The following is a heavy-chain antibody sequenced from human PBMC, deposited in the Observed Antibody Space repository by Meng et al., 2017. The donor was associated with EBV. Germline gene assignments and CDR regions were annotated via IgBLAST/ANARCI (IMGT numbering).Heavy chain of an antibody. V-gene: IGHV1-69*01. CDR1: GGTFRSDA. CDR2: LIPMVGAP. J-gene: IGHJ4*02. D-gene: IGHD3-10*01. CDR3: ASESGRGFTPDY. Sequence: QSGAGVKTPGASVKCSCRTSGGTFRSDAVSWVRQAPGQGLEWMGGLIPMVGAPHYAQKFQGRVTIIADESTSTHSMELNSLRSEDTAMYYCASESGRGFTPDYWGQGTLVTVSS.